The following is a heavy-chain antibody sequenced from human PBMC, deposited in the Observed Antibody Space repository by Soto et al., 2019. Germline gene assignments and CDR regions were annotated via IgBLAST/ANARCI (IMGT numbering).Heavy chain of an antibody. CDR1: GFTSSSYA. D-gene: IGHD2-2*01. V-gene: IGHV3-30-3*01. Sequence: LRLSCPASGFTSSSYAMHSVRQAPGKGLEWVAVISYAGSNKYYADSVKGRFTISRDNSKNTLYLQMNSLRAEDTAVYYCARDHPCTSGYYYYYYCMDVWGQGTTVTVSS. CDR3: ARDHPCTSGYYYYYYCMDV. J-gene: IGHJ6*02. CDR2: ISYAGSNK.